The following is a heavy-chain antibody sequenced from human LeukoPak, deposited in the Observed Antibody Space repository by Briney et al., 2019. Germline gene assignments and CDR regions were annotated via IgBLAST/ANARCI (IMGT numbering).Heavy chain of an antibody. CDR2: INHSGST. J-gene: IGHJ4*02. CDR3: ARGSNFGDYWPV. D-gene: IGHD4-17*01. Sequence: SETLSLTCAVYGGSFSGYYWSWIRQPPGKGLEWIGEINHSGSTNYNPSLKSRVTISVDTFKNQFSLKLSSVTAADTAVYYCARGSNFGDYWPVWGQGTLVTVSS. V-gene: IGHV4-34*01. CDR1: GGSFSGYY.